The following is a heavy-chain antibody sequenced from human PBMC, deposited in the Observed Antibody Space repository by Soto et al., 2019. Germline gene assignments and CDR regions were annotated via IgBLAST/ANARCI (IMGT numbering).Heavy chain of an antibody. D-gene: IGHD3-22*01. CDR2: IYWNDDK. CDR1: GFSLSTSGVG. Sequence: SGPTLVKPTQTLTLTCTFSGFSLSTSGVGVGWIRQPPGKALEWLALIYWNDDKRYSPSLKSRLTITKDTSKNQVVLTMTNMDPVDTATYYCAHRQGGQGITMTYFDYWGQGTLVTVSS. CDR3: AHRQGGQGITMTYFDY. J-gene: IGHJ4*02. V-gene: IGHV2-5*01.